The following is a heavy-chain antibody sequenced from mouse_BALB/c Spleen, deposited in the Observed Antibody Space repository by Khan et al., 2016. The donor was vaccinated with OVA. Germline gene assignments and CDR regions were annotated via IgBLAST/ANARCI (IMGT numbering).Heavy chain of an antibody. CDR1: AFNIQDTY. V-gene: IGHV14-3*02. CDR2: IDPANGNT. D-gene: IGHD2-4*01. J-gene: IGHJ3*01. CDR3: ARTTMILGFTY. Sequence: VQLQQSGAELVKPGASVKLSCTASAFNIQDTYMHWVKQRPEQGLEWIGRIDPANGNTKYDPKFQGKATITADTSSNTAYLHLSSLTSEDIAVYYCARTTMILGFTYWGQGTLVTVSA.